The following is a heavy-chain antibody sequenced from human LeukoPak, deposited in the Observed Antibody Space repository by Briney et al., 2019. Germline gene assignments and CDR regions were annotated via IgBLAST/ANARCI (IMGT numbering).Heavy chain of an antibody. CDR3: ARDASYGPHAFDI. CDR2: ISGYNGAT. Sequence: ASVKVSCKVPGYTFNSYGISWVRQAPGQGLEWMGWISGYNGATNYAQKVQGRVTVTTDTSTSTAYMELRSLTSDDTAVYYCARDASYGPHAFDIWGQGTMVTVSS. CDR1: GYTFNSYG. J-gene: IGHJ3*02. V-gene: IGHV1-18*01. D-gene: IGHD4-17*01.